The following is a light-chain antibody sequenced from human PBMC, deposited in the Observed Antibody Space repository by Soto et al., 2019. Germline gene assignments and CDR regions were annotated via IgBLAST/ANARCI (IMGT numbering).Light chain of an antibody. CDR2: LGS. CDR3: IQALQTPFT. Sequence: DIVMTQSPLSLPVTPGEPASISCRSSQSLLHSNGYNYFNWYLQKPGQSPQLLIYLGSNRASGVPDRFSGSGSGTDFTLKISRVEAEDVGVYYCIQALQTPFTFGPGTKVDIK. CDR1: QSLLHSNGYNY. J-gene: IGKJ3*01. V-gene: IGKV2-28*01.